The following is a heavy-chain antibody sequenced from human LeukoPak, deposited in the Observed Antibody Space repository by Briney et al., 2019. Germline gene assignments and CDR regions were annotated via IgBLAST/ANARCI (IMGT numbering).Heavy chain of an antibody. J-gene: IGHJ4*02. CDR2: ISSNGGST. V-gene: IGHV3-64*01. D-gene: IGHD2-2*01. CDR3: ARGDCSSTSCPAAYFDY. CDR1: VFTFSSYA. Sequence: PGWSLRLSCAASVFTFSSYAMHWVRQAPGKGLEYVSAISSNGGSTYYANSVKGRFTISRDNSKNTLYLQMGSLRAEDMAVYYCARGDCSSTSCPAAYFDYWGQGTLVTVSS.